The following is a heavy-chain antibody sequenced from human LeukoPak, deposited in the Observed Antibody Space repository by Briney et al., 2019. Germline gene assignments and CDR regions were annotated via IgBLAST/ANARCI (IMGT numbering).Heavy chain of an antibody. V-gene: IGHV3-30*03. J-gene: IGHJ4*02. CDR1: GFTFSTYG. Sequence: PGGSLRLSCAASGFTFSTYGMHWVRQAPGKGLEWVAVISYEGSNKYYADSVKGRFTISRDNSKNTLYLQMNSLRAEDTAVYYCARQAPHYDILTVSGFDYWGQGTLVTVSS. CDR2: ISYEGSNK. D-gene: IGHD3-9*01. CDR3: ARQAPHYDILTVSGFDY.